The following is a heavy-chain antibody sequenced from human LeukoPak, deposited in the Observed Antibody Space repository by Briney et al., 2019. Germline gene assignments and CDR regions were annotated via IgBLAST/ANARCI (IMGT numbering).Heavy chain of an antibody. D-gene: IGHD3-3*01. J-gene: IGHJ5*02. CDR3: ARDHRESPSYDFSYWFDP. Sequence: ASVKVSCKASGYIFTDYYMHWVRQAPGQELGWMGRINPNSGGTNYALKFQGRVTMTRDTSISTAYTELSSLRSEDTAVYYRARDHRESPSYDFSYWFDPWGQGTLVTVSS. CDR2: INPNSGGT. V-gene: IGHV1/OR15-1*02. CDR1: GYIFTDYY.